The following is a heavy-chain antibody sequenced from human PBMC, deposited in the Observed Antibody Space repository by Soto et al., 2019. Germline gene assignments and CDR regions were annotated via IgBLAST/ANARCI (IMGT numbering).Heavy chain of an antibody. J-gene: IGHJ6*02. V-gene: IGHV3-23*01. CDR1: GFTFSSYA. CDR3: AKNTAMVNYYYVMDV. D-gene: IGHD5-18*01. Sequence: GRSLRLSCAASGFTFSSYAMSWVRQPPGKGLEWVSAISGSGGSTYYADSVKGRFTISRDNSKNTLYLQMNSLRAEDTAVYYCAKNTAMVNYYYVMDVWGQGTTVTVSS. CDR2: ISGSGGST.